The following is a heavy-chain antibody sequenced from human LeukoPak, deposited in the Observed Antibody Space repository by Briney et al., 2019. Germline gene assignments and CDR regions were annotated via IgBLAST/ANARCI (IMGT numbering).Heavy chain of an antibody. J-gene: IGHJ5*02. CDR2: ISVKNGDT. D-gene: IGHD5-24*01. V-gene: IGHV1-18*01. CDR1: GYTFTGYG. CDR3: AREDRMATILRTPAVDP. Sequence: ASVKVSCKASGYTFTGYGITCVRQAPGQGREWMGWISVKNGDTNYSQKLQARVTISTETSTTTAYMELRRLRSAATDVYYCAREDRMATILRTPAVDPWGQGTLVTVSS.